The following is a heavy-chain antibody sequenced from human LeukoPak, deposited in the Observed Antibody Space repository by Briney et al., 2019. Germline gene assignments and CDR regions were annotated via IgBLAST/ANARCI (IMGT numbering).Heavy chain of an antibody. CDR3: ARTPYDHRFGALDI. Sequence: SETLSLTCTVSGGSISSSSYYWSWIRQPPGKGLEWIGYIYYSGSTNYNPSLKSRVTISVDTSKNQFSLKLSSVTAADTAVYYCARTPYDHRFGALDIWGQGTMVTVSS. V-gene: IGHV4-61*01. CDR2: IYYSGST. D-gene: IGHD3-16*01. J-gene: IGHJ3*02. CDR1: GGSISSSSYY.